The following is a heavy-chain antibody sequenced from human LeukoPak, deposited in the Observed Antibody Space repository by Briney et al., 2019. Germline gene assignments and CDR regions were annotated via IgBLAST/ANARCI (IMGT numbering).Heavy chain of an antibody. CDR1: GGSISPYY. Sequence: SETLSLTCTVSGGSISPYYWNWIRQPPGKGLEWIGYISYSGSTNYNPSLKSRVTISVDTSKNLVSLRLTSVTAAGTAVYYCARGYDHKSTYFDNWGQGTLVTVSS. J-gene: IGHJ4*01. V-gene: IGHV4-59*01. CDR2: ISYSGST. CDR3: ARGYDHKSTYFDN. D-gene: IGHD5-12*01.